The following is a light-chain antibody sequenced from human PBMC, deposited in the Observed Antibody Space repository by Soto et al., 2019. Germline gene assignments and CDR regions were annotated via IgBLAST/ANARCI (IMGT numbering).Light chain of an antibody. CDR1: SSNIGARFD. CDR2: VNT. CDR3: QSYDSSLAGFV. J-gene: IGLJ1*01. Sequence: QSVLTQPPSVSVSPGQRVTISCPGSSSNIGARFDVHWYRHLPGTAPKLLISVNTNGPSGVADRFSGSKSGTSASLAIAGLRAEDEADYYCQSYDSSLAGFVFGTGTKVTVL. V-gene: IGLV1-40*01.